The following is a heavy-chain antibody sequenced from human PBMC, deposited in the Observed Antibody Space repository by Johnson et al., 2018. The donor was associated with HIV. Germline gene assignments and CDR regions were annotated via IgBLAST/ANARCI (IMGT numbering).Heavy chain of an antibody. J-gene: IGHJ3*02. V-gene: IGHV3-30*03. Sequence: QVQLVESGGGLVQPGGSLRLSCAASGFTFSSSGMHWVRQAPGKGLEWVAVISYDGSNKHYADSVKGRFTISRDNSKNTLYLQMNSLRAEDTAVFYCARGGYSTILDAFDIWGQGTMVTVSS. CDR1: GFTFSSSG. D-gene: IGHD6-13*01. CDR2: ISYDGSNK. CDR3: ARGGYSTILDAFDI.